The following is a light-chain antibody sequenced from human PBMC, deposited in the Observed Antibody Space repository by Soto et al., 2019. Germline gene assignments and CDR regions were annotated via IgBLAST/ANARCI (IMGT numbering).Light chain of an antibody. CDR2: EVS. V-gene: IGLV2-8*01. Sequence: QSALTQPPSPSGSPGQSVPISCPGTSSDVGGYNYFSWYQQHPGKAPKLMIYEVSKRPSGVPDRFSGSKSGNTASLTVSGLQAEDEADYYCSSYAGSNNLVFGGGTKLTVL. J-gene: IGLJ2*01. CDR3: SSYAGSNNLV. CDR1: SSDVGGYNY.